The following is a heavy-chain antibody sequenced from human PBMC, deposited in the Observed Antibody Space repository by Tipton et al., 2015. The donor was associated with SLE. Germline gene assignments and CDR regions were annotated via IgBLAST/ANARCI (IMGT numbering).Heavy chain of an antibody. CDR3: ARLIAARPGYYCGMDV. CDR1: GGSFSVCY. Sequence: TLSLTCAVYGGSFSVCYWSWIRQSPGKGLEWSGEINQSGSTNYNPSLKGRVTISVDTSKNQFSLKMKSVTAADTAVYYCARLIAARPGYYCGMDVWGQGTTVTVSS. CDR2: INQSGST. V-gene: IGHV4-34*01. J-gene: IGHJ6*02. D-gene: IGHD6-6*01.